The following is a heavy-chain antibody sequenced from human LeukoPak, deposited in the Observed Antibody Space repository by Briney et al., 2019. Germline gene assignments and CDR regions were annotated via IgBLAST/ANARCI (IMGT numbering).Heavy chain of an antibody. J-gene: IGHJ4*02. V-gene: IGHV4-31*03. CDR3: ARDKRGIYYGSGSYYFDY. D-gene: IGHD3-10*01. Sequence: SETLSLTCTVSGGSISSGGYYWSWIRQHPGKGREWIGYIYYSGSTYYNPSLKSRVTISVDTSKNQFSLKLSSVTAADTAVYYCARDKRGIYYGSGSYYFDYWGQGTLVTVSS. CDR2: IYYSGST. CDR1: GGSISSGGYY.